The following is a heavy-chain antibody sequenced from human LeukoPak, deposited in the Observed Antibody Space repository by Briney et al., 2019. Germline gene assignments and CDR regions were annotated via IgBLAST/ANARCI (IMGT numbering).Heavy chain of an antibody. Sequence: SQTLSLTCTVSGGSISSGGYYWSWIRQHPGKGLEWIGYIYYSGSANYNPSLKSRVSISVDTSKNQFSLKLSSVTAADTAVYYCARDHPPLNWGQGTLVTVSS. CDR2: IYYSGSA. CDR1: GGSISSGGYY. J-gene: IGHJ4*02. V-gene: IGHV4-31*03. CDR3: ARDHPPLN.